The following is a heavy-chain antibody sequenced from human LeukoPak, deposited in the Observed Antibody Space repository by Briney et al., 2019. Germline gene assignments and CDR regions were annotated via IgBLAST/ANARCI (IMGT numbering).Heavy chain of an antibody. J-gene: IGHJ6*02. V-gene: IGHV3-7*01. CDR2: IKQDGSET. Sequence: GGSLRLSCAASGFTFSTYWMNWVRQAPGKGLEWVANIKQDGSETYYVDSVKGRFTISRDNAKNSLYLQMNSLRAEDTAVCYCASDPHHASRMDVWGQGTTVTVSS. CDR3: ASDPHHASRMDV. CDR1: GFTFSTYW. D-gene: IGHD1-14*01.